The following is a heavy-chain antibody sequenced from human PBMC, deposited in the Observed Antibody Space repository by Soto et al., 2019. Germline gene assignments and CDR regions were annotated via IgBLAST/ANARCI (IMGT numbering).Heavy chain of an antibody. CDR1: GGSISSSSYY. V-gene: IGHV4-39*01. CDR2: IYYSGST. Sequence: SETLSLTXTVSGGSISSSSYYWGWIRQPPGKGLEWIGSIYYSGSTYYNPSLKSRVTISVDTSKNQFSLKLSSVTAADTAVYYCARRRIQLFDYWGQGTLVTVSS. J-gene: IGHJ4*02. D-gene: IGHD5-18*01. CDR3: ARRRIQLFDY.